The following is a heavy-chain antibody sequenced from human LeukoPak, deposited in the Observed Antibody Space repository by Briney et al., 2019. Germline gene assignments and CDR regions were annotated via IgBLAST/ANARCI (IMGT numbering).Heavy chain of an antibody. Sequence: PSQTLSLTCTVAGASISSGSYYWSWIRQPAGKGLEWIGRIYTSGSTNYNPSLKSRVTISVDTSENQFSLKLSSVTAADTAVYYCAREKVVPAAPYYYYYGMDVWGQGTTVTVSS. CDR1: GASISSGSYY. V-gene: IGHV4-61*02. CDR2: IYTSGST. J-gene: IGHJ6*02. D-gene: IGHD2-2*01. CDR3: AREKVVPAAPYYYYYGMDV.